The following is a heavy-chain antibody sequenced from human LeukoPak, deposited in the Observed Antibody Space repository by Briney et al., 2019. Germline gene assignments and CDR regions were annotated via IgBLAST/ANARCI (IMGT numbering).Heavy chain of an antibody. CDR1: GFTFSNYG. D-gene: IGHD6-13*01. CDR2: IWHDGSNK. J-gene: IGHJ4*02. V-gene: IGHV3-33*01. Sequence: GRSLRLSCAASGFTFSNYGMHWVRQAPGKGLEWVAIIWHDGSNKYYADSVKGRFTISRDNSKNTLYLQMSSLRAEDTAVYYCASLGSSWYIINWGQGTLVTVSS. CDR3: ASLGSSWYIIN.